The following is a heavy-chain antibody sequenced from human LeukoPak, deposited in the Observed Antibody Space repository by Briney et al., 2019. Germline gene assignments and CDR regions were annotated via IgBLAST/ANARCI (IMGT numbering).Heavy chain of an antibody. J-gene: IGHJ4*02. CDR3: AKLLGTATTYDY. D-gene: IGHD5-24*01. CDR1: GFTFSTYW. V-gene: IGHV3-7*01. CDR2: VTPDGGQK. Sequence: GGSLRLSCEASGFTFSTYWMTWVRQAPGKGLEWVASVTPDGGQKRYLDSVKGRFTISRDNTENSLYLQMHSLGAEDTAVYYCAKLLGTATTYDYWGQGTLVTVSS.